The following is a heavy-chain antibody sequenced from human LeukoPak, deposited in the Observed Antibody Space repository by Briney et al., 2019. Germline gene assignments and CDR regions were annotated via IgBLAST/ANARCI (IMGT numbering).Heavy chain of an antibody. Sequence: GGSLRLSCTAPGFSFEHYVMFWVRQAPGKGLEWVSYISSSGSTIYYADSVKGRFTISRDNAKNSLYLQMNSLRAEDTAVYYCASDPESSSPYGNYWGQGTLVTVSS. CDR2: ISSSGSTI. CDR3: ASDPESSSPYGNY. J-gene: IGHJ4*02. CDR1: GFSFEHYV. V-gene: IGHV3-48*03. D-gene: IGHD6-6*01.